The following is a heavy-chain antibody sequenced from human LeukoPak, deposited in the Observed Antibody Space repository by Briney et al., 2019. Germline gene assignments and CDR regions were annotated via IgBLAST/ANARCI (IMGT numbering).Heavy chain of an antibody. V-gene: IGHV1-2*06. Sequence: ASVKVSCKASGYTFTGYYMHWVRQAPGQGLEWMGRINPNSGGTNYAQKFQGRVTMTRDTSISTAYMELSRLRSDDTAVYYCAILNPFSGSYYNYWGQGTLVTVSS. D-gene: IGHD1-26*01. CDR1: GYTFTGYY. CDR3: AILNPFSGSYYNY. CDR2: INPNSGGT. J-gene: IGHJ4*02.